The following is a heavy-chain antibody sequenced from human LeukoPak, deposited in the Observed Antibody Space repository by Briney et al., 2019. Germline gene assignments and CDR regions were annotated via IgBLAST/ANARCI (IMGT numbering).Heavy chain of an antibody. Sequence: ASVKVSCKASGYTFTGQYMHWVRQAPGQGLEWMGWINPNSGGTNYAQKFQGRVTMTRDTSISAAYMELGGLRSDDSAVYYCAREYGSGSCFDFWGQGTLVTVSS. CDR1: GYTFTGQY. D-gene: IGHD3-10*01. V-gene: IGHV1-2*02. CDR2: INPNSGGT. CDR3: AREYGSGSCFDF. J-gene: IGHJ4*02.